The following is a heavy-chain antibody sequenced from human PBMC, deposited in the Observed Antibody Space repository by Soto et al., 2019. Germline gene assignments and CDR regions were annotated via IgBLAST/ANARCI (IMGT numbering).Heavy chain of an antibody. CDR2: INAGNGNT. D-gene: IGHD6-19*01. CDR1: GYTFTSYA. V-gene: IGHV1-3*01. Sequence: QVQLVQSGAEVKKPGASVKVSCKASGYTFTSYAMHWVRQAPGQRLEWMGWINAGNGNTKYSQKFQGRVTITRDTSASTAYMELGSLRSEDTAVYYCARTPWGWPPLYGMDVWGQGTTVTVSS. CDR3: ARTPWGWPPLYGMDV. J-gene: IGHJ6*02.